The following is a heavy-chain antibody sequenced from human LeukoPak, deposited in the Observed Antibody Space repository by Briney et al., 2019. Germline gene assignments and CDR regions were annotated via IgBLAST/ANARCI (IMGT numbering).Heavy chain of an antibody. CDR1: GFSFSIYF. J-gene: IGHJ4*02. D-gene: IGHD3-16*01. CDR2: ISRTSEYI. Sequence: GGSLRLSCAASGFSFSIYFMNWVRQAPGKGLEWVSSISRTSEYIHYADSVRGRFAISRDNAKNSVYLQMNSLRAEDTAVYFFAGGGGFDYWGQGILGTGS. CDR3: AGGGGFDY. V-gene: IGHV3-21*01.